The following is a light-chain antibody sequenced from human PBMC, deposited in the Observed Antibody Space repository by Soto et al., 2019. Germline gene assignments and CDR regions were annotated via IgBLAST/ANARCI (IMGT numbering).Light chain of an antibody. J-gene: IGKJ1*01. Sequence: EVVMTQSPATLSVSPGERVTLSCRASQSVSNNLAWFQQKPGQAPRLLIYHASTRATGIPARFSGSGSGTEFTLIISSLQSEDFAVYYCQQYNNWWTFGQGTKVEIK. CDR3: QQYNNWWT. CDR2: HAS. V-gene: IGKV3-15*01. CDR1: QSVSNN.